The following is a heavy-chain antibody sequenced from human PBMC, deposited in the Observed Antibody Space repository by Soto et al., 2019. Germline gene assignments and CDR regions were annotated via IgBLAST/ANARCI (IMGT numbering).Heavy chain of an antibody. Sequence: EVQLAESGGGLVQPGESLRLSCAASGFTVSSNYMNWVRQAPGKGLEWVSLVYAGDTTYYADSVKGRFTISRDNSKNTLFLQMNSLRAEDTAVYFCARESSSLYAMDVWGQGTTVTVS. CDR3: ARESSSLYAMDV. V-gene: IGHV3-66*01. J-gene: IGHJ6*02. D-gene: IGHD6-13*01. CDR2: VYAGDTT. CDR1: GFTVSSNY.